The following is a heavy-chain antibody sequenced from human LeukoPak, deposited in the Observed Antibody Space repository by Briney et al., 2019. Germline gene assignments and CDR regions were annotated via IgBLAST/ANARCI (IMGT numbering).Heavy chain of an antibody. Sequence: GASVKVSCKASGYTFTSYAMHWVRQAPGQRLEWMGWINAGNGNTKYSQKFQGRVTITRDTSASTAYMELSSLRSEDTAVYYCASPIVARGNYYYYGMDVWGQGTTVTVSS. J-gene: IGHJ6*02. D-gene: IGHD5-12*01. CDR1: GYTFTSYA. CDR3: ASPIVARGNYYYYGMDV. CDR2: INAGNGNT. V-gene: IGHV1-3*01.